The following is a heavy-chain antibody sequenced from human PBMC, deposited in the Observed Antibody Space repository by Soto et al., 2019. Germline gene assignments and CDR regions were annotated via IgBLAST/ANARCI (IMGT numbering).Heavy chain of an antibody. CDR1: GFTFSSYA. Sequence: QVQLVESGGGVVQPGRSLRLSCAASGFTFSSYAMHWVRQAPGKGLEWVAVISYDGSNKYYADSVKGRFTISRDNSKNTLYLQMNSLRVEDTAVYYCARGGIDFWSGYGYWGQGTLVTVSS. J-gene: IGHJ4*02. D-gene: IGHD3-3*01. V-gene: IGHV3-30-3*01. CDR2: ISYDGSNK. CDR3: ARGGIDFWSGYGY.